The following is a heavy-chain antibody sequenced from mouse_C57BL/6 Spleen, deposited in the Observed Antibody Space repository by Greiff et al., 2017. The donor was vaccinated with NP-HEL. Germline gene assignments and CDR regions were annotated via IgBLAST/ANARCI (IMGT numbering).Heavy chain of an antibody. J-gene: IGHJ4*01. CDR1: GYTFTDYE. Sequence: QVQLQQSGAELVRPGASVTLSCKASGYTFTDYEMHWVKQTPVHGLEWIGAIDPETGGTAYNQKFKGKAILTADKSSSTAYMELRSLTSEDSAVYYCTSPTTVDYAMDYWGQGTSVTVSS. D-gene: IGHD1-1*01. V-gene: IGHV1-15*01. CDR3: TSPTTVDYAMDY. CDR2: IDPETGGT.